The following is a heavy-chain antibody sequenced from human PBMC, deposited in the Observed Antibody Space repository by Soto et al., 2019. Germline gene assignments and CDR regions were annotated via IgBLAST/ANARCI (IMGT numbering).Heavy chain of an antibody. CDR1: GFTFSSYA. CDR2: ISGSGGST. V-gene: IGHV3-23*01. Sequence: PGGSLRLSCAASGFTFSSYAMSWVRQAPGKGLEWVSAISGSGGSTYYADSVKGRFTISRDNSKNTLYLQMNSLRAEDTAVYYCAKGPDGSGYYHNWFDSWGQGTLVTVSS. D-gene: IGHD3-22*01. J-gene: IGHJ5*01. CDR3: AKGPDGSGYYHNWFDS.